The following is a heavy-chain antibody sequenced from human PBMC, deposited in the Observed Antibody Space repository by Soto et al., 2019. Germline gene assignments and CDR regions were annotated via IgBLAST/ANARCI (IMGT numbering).Heavy chain of an antibody. J-gene: IGHJ5*02. Sequence: ASVKVSCKASGYTFTSYDINCVRQATGQGLEWMGWMNPNSGNTGYAQKFQGRVTMTRNTSISTAYMELSSLRSEDTAVYYCARRVRLPPNWFDPWGQGTLVTVSS. CDR3: ARRVRLPPNWFDP. CDR1: GYTFTSYD. CDR2: MNPNSGNT. V-gene: IGHV1-8*01. D-gene: IGHD2-15*01.